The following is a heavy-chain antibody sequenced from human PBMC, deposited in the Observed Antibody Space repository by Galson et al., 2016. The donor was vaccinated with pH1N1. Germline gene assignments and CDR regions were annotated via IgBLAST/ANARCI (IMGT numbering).Heavy chain of an antibody. Sequence: QSGAEVKKPGESLKISCKASGYRFTNYWIAWVCQVPGKGLEWVGVVNPGGSTIRYSPPFQGQVTISSDKSINTAYLQWVSLKASDTATYYCARQYDFGDYRGNAFDIWVLGTMVIVSS. D-gene: IGHD4-17*01. J-gene: IGHJ3*02. CDR3: ARQYDFGDYRGNAFDI. CDR2: VNPGGSTI. V-gene: IGHV5-51*03. CDR1: GYRFTNYW.